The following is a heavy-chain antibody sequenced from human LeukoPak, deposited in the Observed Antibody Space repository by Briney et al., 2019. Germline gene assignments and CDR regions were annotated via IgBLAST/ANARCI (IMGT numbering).Heavy chain of an antibody. CDR1: GFSLSTSGMC. V-gene: IGHV2-70*11. J-gene: IGHJ6*03. CDR3: ARMTHYYDSSCYGYYYYYYMDV. D-gene: IGHD3-22*01. CDR2: IDWDDDK. Sequence: ESGPALVKTTQTLTLTCTFSGFSLSTSGMCVSWIRQPPEKDLEWLARIDWDDDKYYSTSLKTRLNISKDDSKKQVLLTMTNMDPVDTATYYCARMTHYYDSSCYGYYYYYYMDVWGKGTTVTVSS.